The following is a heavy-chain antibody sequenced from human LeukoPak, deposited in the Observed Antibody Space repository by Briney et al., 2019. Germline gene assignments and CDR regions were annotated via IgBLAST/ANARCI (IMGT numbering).Heavy chain of an antibody. Sequence: GGSLRLSCAASGFIFSTYNMNWVRQAPGKGLEWVSSITTSSTYIYYADSVKGRFTISRDNAKNSLYLQMNSLRSDDTAVYYCARDPLGSPDYWGQGTLVTVSS. V-gene: IGHV3-21*04. D-gene: IGHD1-26*01. CDR1: GFIFSTYN. J-gene: IGHJ4*02. CDR2: ITTSSTYI. CDR3: ARDPLGSPDY.